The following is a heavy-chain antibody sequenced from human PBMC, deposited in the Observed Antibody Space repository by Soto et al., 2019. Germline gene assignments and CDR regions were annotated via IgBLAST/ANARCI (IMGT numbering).Heavy chain of an antibody. CDR1: GGSVSSGGYY. Sequence: ESLSLSCTVSGGSVSSGGYYWSWTGPRPGKGLEWLGSIYYSGSNNYNPSPKRRVFISLDTSKNQSHLRLTYVTAADTAVYYCARIPVDTYMINWFDPWGQGTLVTVSS. CDR2: IYYSGSN. D-gene: IGHD5-18*01. J-gene: IGHJ5*02. CDR3: ARIPVDTYMINWFDP. V-gene: IGHV4-61*08.